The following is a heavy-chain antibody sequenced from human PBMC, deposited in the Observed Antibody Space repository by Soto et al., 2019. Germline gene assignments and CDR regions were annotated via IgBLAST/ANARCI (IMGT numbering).Heavy chain of an antibody. J-gene: IGHJ4*02. D-gene: IGHD6-19*01. CDR3: AGGAVAGTSPAY. Sequence: QVQLQESGPGLVKPSGTLSLTCAVSSGSITSSNWWSWVRQPPGKGLEWIGEIYHSGSTNYNPSLKSRITISVDKSKNVFSLKLSSVTAADTAMYYCAGGAVAGTSPAYWGQGTLVTVSS. V-gene: IGHV4-4*02. CDR1: SGSITSSNW. CDR2: IYHSGST.